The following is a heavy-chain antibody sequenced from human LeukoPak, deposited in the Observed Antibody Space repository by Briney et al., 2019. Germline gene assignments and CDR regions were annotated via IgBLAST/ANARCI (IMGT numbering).Heavy chain of an antibody. CDR3: ARDLLRDGYNLYYFDY. D-gene: IGHD5-24*01. CDR1: GFTFSSYS. J-gene: IGHJ4*02. V-gene: IGHV3-21*01. CDR2: ITSSSSYI. Sequence: PGGSLRLSCAASGFTFSSYSMNWVRQAPGKGLEWVSSITSSSSYIYYADSVKGRFTISRDNAKNSLYLQMNSLRAEDTAVYYCARDLLRDGYNLYYFDYWGQGTLVTVSS.